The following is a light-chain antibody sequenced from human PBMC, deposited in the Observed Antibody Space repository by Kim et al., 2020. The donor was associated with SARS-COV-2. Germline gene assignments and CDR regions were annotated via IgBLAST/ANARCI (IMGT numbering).Light chain of an antibody. CDR1: QGNSSW. V-gene: IGKV1-12*01. CDR3: QQTDTLPIT. Sequence: APGRDRVAITCRASQGNSSWLALYQEKTGEAPPLLIYAASSLQSGVPSRFSGSGFGTGFTLTISSLQPEDFAPYYCQQTDTLPITFGQGTRLEIK. J-gene: IGKJ5*01. CDR2: AAS.